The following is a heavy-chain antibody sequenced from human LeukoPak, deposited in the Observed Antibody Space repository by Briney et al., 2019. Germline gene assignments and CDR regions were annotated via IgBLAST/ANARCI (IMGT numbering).Heavy chain of an antibody. Sequence: GGSLRLSCAASGFTFNNYWIHWVRQVPGKGLVWVSRINNDGSSATYVDSVKGRFTISRDKAKNTLFLQIKSLEAEDTAVYSCARRGKGHGMDVSGQGTTVIVSS. V-gene: IGHV3-74*03. CDR3: ARRGKGHGMDV. D-gene: IGHD3-10*01. J-gene: IGHJ6*02. CDR2: INNDGSSA. CDR1: GFTFNNYW.